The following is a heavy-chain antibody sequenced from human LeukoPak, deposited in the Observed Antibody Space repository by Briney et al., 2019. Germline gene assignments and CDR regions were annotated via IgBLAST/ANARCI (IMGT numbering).Heavy chain of an antibody. J-gene: IGHJ6*02. D-gene: IGHD4-17*01. CDR2: ISGSGGST. CDR3: ARGRGTVANKYYYGMDV. CDR1: GFTFSSYA. Sequence: GGSLRLSCAASGFTFSSYAMSWVRQAPGKGLEWVSAISGSGGSTYYADSVKGRFTISRDNSKNTLYLQMNSLRAEDTAVYYCARGRGTVANKYYYGMDVWGQGTTVTVSS. V-gene: IGHV3-23*01.